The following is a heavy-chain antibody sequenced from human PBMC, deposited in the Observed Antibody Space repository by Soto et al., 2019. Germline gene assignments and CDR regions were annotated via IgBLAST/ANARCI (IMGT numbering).Heavy chain of an antibody. CDR2: ISGSGLST. V-gene: IGHV3-23*01. Sequence: VGSLRLSCAASGFTFSSYAMSWVRQAPGKGLEWVSGISGSGLSTNYADSVKGRFTISRDNSKNTLYLQMNSLRAEDTAVYYCAKMTTRRFDYWGQGTLVTVSS. D-gene: IGHD4-17*01. CDR1: GFTFSSYA. J-gene: IGHJ4*02. CDR3: AKMTTRRFDY.